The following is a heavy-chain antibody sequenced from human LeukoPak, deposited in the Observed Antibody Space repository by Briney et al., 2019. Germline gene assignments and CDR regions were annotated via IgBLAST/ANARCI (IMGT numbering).Heavy chain of an antibody. CDR2: ISSSGSTI. V-gene: IGHV3-11*04. CDR3: ARWCRFLYCSSTSCYKGPYYFDY. J-gene: IGHJ4*02. Sequence: GGSLRLSCAASGFTFSDYYMSWIRQAPGKGLEWVSYISSSGSTIYYADSVKGRFTISRDNAKNSLYLQMNSLRAEDTAVYYCARWCRFLYCSSTSCYKGPYYFDYWGQGTLVTVSS. CDR1: GFTFSDYY. D-gene: IGHD2-2*02.